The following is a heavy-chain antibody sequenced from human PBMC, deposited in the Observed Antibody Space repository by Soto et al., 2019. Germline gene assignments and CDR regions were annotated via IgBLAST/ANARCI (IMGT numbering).Heavy chain of an antibody. CDR1: GGTFSSYS. CDR2: IIPIFGTA. D-gene: IGHD1-26*01. CDR3: ARDGGRHSGGIVY. V-gene: IGHV1-69*01. Sequence: QVQLVQSGAEVKKPGSSVKVSCKASGGTFSSYSINWVRQAPGQGLEWMGEIIPIFGTANYAQQFQGRVTITADESTSTAYMELSSLRSADTAVYYCARDGGRHSGGIVYWGQGTLVTVSS. J-gene: IGHJ4*02.